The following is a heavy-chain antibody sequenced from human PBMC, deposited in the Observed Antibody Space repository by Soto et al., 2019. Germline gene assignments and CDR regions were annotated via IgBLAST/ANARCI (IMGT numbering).Heavy chain of an antibody. V-gene: IGHV4-34*01. Sequence: SETLSLTCAVYGGSFSGYYWSWIRQPPGKGLEWIGEINHSGSTNYNPSLKSRVTISVDTSKNQFSLKLSSVTAADTAVYYCARVKLDGSGSYLYYYMDVWGQGTTVTVS. CDR1: GGSFSGYY. J-gene: IGHJ6*03. D-gene: IGHD3-10*01. CDR2: INHSGST. CDR3: ARVKLDGSGSYLYYYMDV.